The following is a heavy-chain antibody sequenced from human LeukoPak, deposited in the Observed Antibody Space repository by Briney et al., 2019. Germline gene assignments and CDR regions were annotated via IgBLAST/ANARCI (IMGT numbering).Heavy chain of an antibody. CDR3: ARNARVRYFDRLLYGYYYYYYMDV. J-gene: IGHJ6*03. CDR1: GYTFTSYG. V-gene: IGHV1-18*01. D-gene: IGHD3-9*01. Sequence: GASVKVSCKASGYTFTSYGISWVRQAPGQGLEWMGWISAYNGNTNYAQKLQGRVTMTRDTSISTAYMELSRLRSDDTAVYYCARNARVRYFDRLLYGYYYYYYMDVWGKGTTVTISS. CDR2: ISAYNGNT.